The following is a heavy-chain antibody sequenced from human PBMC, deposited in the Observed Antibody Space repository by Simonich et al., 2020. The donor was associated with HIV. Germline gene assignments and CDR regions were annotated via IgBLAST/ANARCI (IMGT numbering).Heavy chain of an antibody. CDR3: ARGIRAGDFYSQYYYYMDV. CDR1: GASFNAYY. J-gene: IGHJ6*03. CDR2: INHSGST. Sequence: QVQLQQWGAGLLKPSETLSLTCAVYGASFNAYYWSWIRRSQGKGLEWIGEINHSGSTKYKPALKSRLTISADTSKNPFSLKLTSVTAADTAVYYWARGIRAGDFYSQYYYYMDVWGKGTTVIVSS. V-gene: IGHV4-34*01. D-gene: IGHD2-21*02.